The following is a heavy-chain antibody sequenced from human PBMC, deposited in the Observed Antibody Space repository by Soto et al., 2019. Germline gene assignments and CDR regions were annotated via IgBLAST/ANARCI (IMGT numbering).Heavy chain of an antibody. V-gene: IGHV3-33*01. CDR1: GFTFSSYG. CDR2: IWYDGSNK. D-gene: IGHD6-25*01. Sequence: QVQLVESGGGVVQPGRSLRLSCAASGFTFSSYGMHWVRQAPGKGLEWVAVIWYDGSNKYYADSVKGRFTISRDNSKNTLYLQMTSLRAEDTAVYYCAREGIAAFVPAQFGDGMDVWGQGTTVTVSS. CDR3: AREGIAAFVPAQFGDGMDV. J-gene: IGHJ6*02.